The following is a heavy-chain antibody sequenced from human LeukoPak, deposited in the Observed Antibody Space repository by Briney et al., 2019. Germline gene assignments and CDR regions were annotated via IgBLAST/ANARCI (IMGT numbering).Heavy chain of an antibody. CDR2: SSSSDDGK. V-gene: IGHV3-23*01. J-gene: IGHJ4*01. CDR1: GLSLNNYA. CDR3: AKAPVTSCKGAFCYPFDY. Sequence: GGSLRLSCTASGLSLNNYAMSWVRQVPGKGLEWVSASSSSDDGKWYAESVRGRFTISRDTSKNTVYLQMNSLRVEDAGVYYCAKAPVTSCKGAFCYPFDYWGHGTLVTVSS. D-gene: IGHD2-21*01.